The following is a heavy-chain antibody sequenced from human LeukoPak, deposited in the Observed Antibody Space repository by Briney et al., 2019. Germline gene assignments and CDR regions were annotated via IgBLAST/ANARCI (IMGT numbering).Heavy chain of an antibody. V-gene: IGHV1-69*13. D-gene: IGHD2-15*01. CDR2: IIPTVGTG. Sequence: PVKVSCKASGGSFNNNVISWVRQPPGQGLEWMGGIIPTVGTGNSAQKFQGRVTITADESTSTAYMELSSLRSEDTAVYYCARLSPLRVKGGRYYFDYWGQGTLVTVSS. J-gene: IGHJ4*02. CDR1: GGSFNNNV. CDR3: ARLSPLRVKGGRYYFDY.